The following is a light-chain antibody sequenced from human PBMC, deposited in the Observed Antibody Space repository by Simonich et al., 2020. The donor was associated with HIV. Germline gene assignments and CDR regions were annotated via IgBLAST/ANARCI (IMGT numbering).Light chain of an antibody. J-gene: IGLJ3*02. V-gene: IGLV2-14*02. CDR2: EGS. CDR3: CSYTSRGTLV. CDR1: SSDVGSYNL. Sequence: QSALTQPASVSGSPGQSITISCTGISSDVGSYNLVSWYQLHPGKAPKLMIYEGSKRPSGVSNRFSGSKSGNTASLTISGLQAEDEADYYCCSYTSRGTLVFGGGTKLTVL.